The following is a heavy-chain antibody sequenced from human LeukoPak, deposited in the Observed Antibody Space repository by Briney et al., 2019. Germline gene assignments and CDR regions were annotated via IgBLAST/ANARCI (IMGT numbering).Heavy chain of an antibody. D-gene: IGHD3-10*01. CDR3: ARGPDASGIYRPGDY. J-gene: IGHJ4*02. CDR2: INSDGSST. V-gene: IGHV3-74*01. CDR1: GFTFSRHW. Sequence: GGSLRLSCAASGFTFSRHWMHWVRQAPGKGLVWVSRINSDGSSTSYAESVKGRFTISRDNANNILFLQMNSLRAEDTAVYCCARGPDASGIYRPGDYWGQGTLVTVSS.